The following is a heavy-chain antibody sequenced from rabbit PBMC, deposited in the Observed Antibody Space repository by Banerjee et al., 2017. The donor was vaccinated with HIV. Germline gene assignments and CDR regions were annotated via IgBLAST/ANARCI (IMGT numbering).Heavy chain of an antibody. CDR1: GLSFSGSYY. D-gene: IGHD1-1*01. Sequence: QSLEESGGDLVKPGASLTLTCTASGLSFSGSYYMCWVRQAPGKGLELIACIYTSSGNTDYASWAKGRFTISKTSSTTVTLQMTSLTVADTATYFCARGITWPYYFNLWGQGTLVTVS. J-gene: IGHJ4*01. CDR2: IYTSSGNT. V-gene: IGHV1S40*01. CDR3: ARGITWPYYFNL.